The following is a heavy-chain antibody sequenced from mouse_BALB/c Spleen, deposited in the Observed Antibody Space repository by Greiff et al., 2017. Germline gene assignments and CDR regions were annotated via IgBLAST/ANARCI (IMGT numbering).Heavy chain of an antibody. CDR1: GYSITSDYA. D-gene: IGHD2-4*01. V-gene: IGHV3-2*02. CDR3: ARGGSTMIKTGFAY. Sequence: EVQLQESGPGLVKPSQSLSLTCTVTGYSITSDYAWNWIRQFPGNKLEWMGYISYSGSTSYNPSLKSRISITRDTSKNQFFLQLNSVTTEDTATYYCARGGSTMIKTGFAYWGQGTLVTVSA. J-gene: IGHJ3*01. CDR2: ISYSGST.